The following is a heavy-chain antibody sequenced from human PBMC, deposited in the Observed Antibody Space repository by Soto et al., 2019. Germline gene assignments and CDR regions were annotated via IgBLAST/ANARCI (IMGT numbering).Heavy chain of an antibody. CDR2: INHSGST. CDR1: GGSFSGYY. J-gene: IGHJ5*02. CDR3: GRAGALPRATRNWFDP. D-gene: IGHD2-15*01. Sequence: QVQLQQWGAGLLKPSETLSLTCAVYGGSFSGYYWSWIRQPPGKGLEWIGEINHSGSTNYNPSLRSRVTLSVDTSKNQYSLQLSSVTAADTAVYYCGRAGALPRATRNWFDPWGQGTLVTVSS. V-gene: IGHV4-34*01.